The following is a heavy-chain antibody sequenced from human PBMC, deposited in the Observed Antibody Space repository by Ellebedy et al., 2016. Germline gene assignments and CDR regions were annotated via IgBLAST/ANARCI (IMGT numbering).Heavy chain of an antibody. D-gene: IGHD3-10*01. Sequence: GESLKISCAASGFTFSNYWMSWVRKAPGKGLEWVANIKQDGSEKNYVDPVKGRFTISRDNAENSLYLQMNSLRAEDTAVYHCASGGHLDVWGQGTSVTVS. J-gene: IGHJ6*02. CDR3: ASGGHLDV. CDR1: GFTFSNYW. V-gene: IGHV3-7*03. CDR2: IKQDGSEK.